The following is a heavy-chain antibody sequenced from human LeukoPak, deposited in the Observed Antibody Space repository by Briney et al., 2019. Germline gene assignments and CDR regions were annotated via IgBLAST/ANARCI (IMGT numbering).Heavy chain of an antibody. CDR3: ARGPVVVVPAASHFDY. CDR1: GGSISSYY. CDR2: IYTSGST. V-gene: IGHV4-4*07. J-gene: IGHJ4*02. D-gene: IGHD2-2*01. Sequence: PWETLSLTCTVSGGSISSYYWSWIRQPAGKGLEWIGRIYTSGSTNYNPSLKSRVTMSVDTSKNQFSLKLSSVTAADTAVYYCARGPVVVVPAASHFDYWGQGTLVTVSS.